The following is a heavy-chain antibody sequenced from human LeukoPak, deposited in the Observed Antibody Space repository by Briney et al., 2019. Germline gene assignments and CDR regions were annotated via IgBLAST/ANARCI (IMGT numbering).Heavy chain of an antibody. D-gene: IGHD2-2*01. J-gene: IGHJ4*02. CDR3: ASSLVVPPAQLDY. CDR2: INHSGST. V-gene: IGHV4-39*07. CDR1: GGSISSSSYY. Sequence: SETLSLTCTVSGGSISSSSYYWGWIRQPPGKGLEWIGEINHSGSTNYNPCLKNRVTISVDTSKNQFSLKLSSVTAADTAVYYWASSLVVPPAQLDYWGQGTLVPV.